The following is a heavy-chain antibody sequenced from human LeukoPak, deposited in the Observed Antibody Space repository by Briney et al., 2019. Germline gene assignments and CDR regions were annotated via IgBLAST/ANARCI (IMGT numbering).Heavy chain of an antibody. D-gene: IGHD6-13*01. CDR1: GGSISSYY. V-gene: IGHV4-59*01. J-gene: IGHJ5*02. Sequence: SETLSLTCTVSGGSISSYYWSWIRQPPGKGLEWIGYIYYSGSTNYNPSLKSRVTISVDTSKNQFSLKPSSVTAADTAVYYCARGASSSWYNWFDPWGQGTLVTVSS. CDR3: ARGASSSWYNWFDP. CDR2: IYYSGST.